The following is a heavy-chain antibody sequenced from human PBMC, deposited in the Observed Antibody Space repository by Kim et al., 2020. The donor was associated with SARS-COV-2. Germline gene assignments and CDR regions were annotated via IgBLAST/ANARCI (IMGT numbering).Heavy chain of an antibody. Sequence: PPFQGQVTISDDKSISTAYLQWSSLKASDTAMYYCARGIAAAGTDAFDIWGQGTMVTVSS. CDR3: ARGIAAAGTDAFDI. D-gene: IGHD6-13*01. J-gene: IGHJ3*02. V-gene: IGHV5-51*01.